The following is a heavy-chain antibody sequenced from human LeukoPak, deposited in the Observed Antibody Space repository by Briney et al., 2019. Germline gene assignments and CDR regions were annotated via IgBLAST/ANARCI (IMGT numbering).Heavy chain of an antibody. D-gene: IGHD2-15*01. CDR1: GFTFNTFG. Sequence: GRSLRLSRAASGFTFNTFGMNWVRQAPGTGLEWVAVIWYDGSNKYYADFVKGRFTISRDNSKSTLYLQVNSLRVEDTAVYYCARISCTGNSCRPYSYYDMDVWGEGTTVTVSS. J-gene: IGHJ6*01. CDR3: ARISCTGNSCRPYSYYDMDV. CDR2: IWYDGSNK. V-gene: IGHV3-33*01.